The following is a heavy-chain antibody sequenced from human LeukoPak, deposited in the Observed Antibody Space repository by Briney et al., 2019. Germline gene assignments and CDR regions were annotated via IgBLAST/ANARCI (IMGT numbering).Heavy chain of an antibody. CDR3: ARTPRSGSYYDY. CDR1: GYTFTSYD. CDR2: MNPNSGTT. Sequence: ASVRVSCKASGYTFTSYDFNWVRQAPGQGPEWIGWMNPNSGTTGYAQKLQGRVTMTTDTSTSTAYMELRSLRSDDTAVYYCARTPRSGSYYDYWGQGTLVTVSS. D-gene: IGHD1-26*01. V-gene: IGHV1-8*01. J-gene: IGHJ4*02.